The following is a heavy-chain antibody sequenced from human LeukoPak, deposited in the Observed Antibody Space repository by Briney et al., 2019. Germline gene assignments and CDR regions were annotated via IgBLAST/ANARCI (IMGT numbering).Heavy chain of an antibody. CDR2: IYSGGST. V-gene: IGHV3-53*04. J-gene: IGHJ3*02. Sequence: PGGSLRLSCAASGFTVSSNYMSWVRQAPGKGLEWVSVIYSGGSTYYADSVKGRFTISRHNSKNTLYLQMNSLRAEDTAVYYCASDSGSYYNDAFDIWGQGTMVTVSS. CDR1: GFTVSSNY. D-gene: IGHD3-10*01. CDR3: ASDSGSYYNDAFDI.